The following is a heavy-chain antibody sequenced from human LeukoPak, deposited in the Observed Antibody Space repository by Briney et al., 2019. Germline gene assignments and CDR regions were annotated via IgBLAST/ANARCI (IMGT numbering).Heavy chain of an antibody. V-gene: IGHV4-39*01. CDR1: GGPISSSSYY. CDR2: IYYSGST. CDR3: ARINWGWPPLA. J-gene: IGHJ5*02. Sequence: PSETLSLTCTVCGGPISSSSYYWGWIRQPPGKGLEWIGSIYYSGSTYYNPSLESRVTISVDTSKNQFSLKLSSVTAADTAVYYCARINWGWPPLAWGQGTLVTVSS. D-gene: IGHD7-27*01.